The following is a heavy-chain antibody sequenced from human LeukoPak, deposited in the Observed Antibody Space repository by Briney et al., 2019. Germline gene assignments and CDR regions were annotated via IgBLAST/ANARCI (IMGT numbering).Heavy chain of an antibody. D-gene: IGHD1-1*01. Sequence: ASVKVSCKTSGYSENFYGITWVRQVAGQGLEWMGWISAQHGQTEYAPNSQDRVTMTTDTYTNTAYMELRSLRSDDTAVYYCAXXXXXYNWNDGNWFDPWGQGTLVTVSS. CDR1: GYSENFYG. CDR2: ISAQHGQT. J-gene: IGHJ5*02. V-gene: IGHV1-18*01. CDR3: AXXXXXYNWNDGNWFDP.